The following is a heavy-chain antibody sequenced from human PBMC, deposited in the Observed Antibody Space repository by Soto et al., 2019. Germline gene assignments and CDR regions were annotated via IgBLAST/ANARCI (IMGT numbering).Heavy chain of an antibody. J-gene: IGHJ5*02. CDR2: IYVTGAV. CDR3: ARLRIATNNYKWFDP. D-gene: IGHD2-21*01. V-gene: IGHV4-31*03. CDR1: GAALNSGNYY. Sequence: NCSVSGAALNSGNYYWSWIRQVPGKGLEWIGHIYVTGAVDYNPSLRDRITISQDTSERQFSLNLRLVTAADTAVYYCARLRIATNNYKWFDPWGQGTLVSVSS.